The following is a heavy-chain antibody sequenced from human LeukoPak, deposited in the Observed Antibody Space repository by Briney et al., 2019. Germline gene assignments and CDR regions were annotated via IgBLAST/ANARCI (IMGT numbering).Heavy chain of an antibody. CDR3: AREDY. Sequence: ETLSLTCTVSGGSISSYYWSWVRQAPGKGLEWVSVIYSGGSTYYADSVKGRFTISRHNSKNTLYLQMNSLRAEDTAVYYCAREDYWGQGTLVTVSS. CDR1: GGSISSYY. V-gene: IGHV3-53*04. J-gene: IGHJ4*02. CDR2: IYSGGST.